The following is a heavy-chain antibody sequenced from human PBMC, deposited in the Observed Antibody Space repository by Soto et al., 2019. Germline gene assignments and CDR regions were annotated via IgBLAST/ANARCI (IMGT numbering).Heavy chain of an antibody. CDR2: IYYSGST. Sequence: PSEPLSLTCTVSGGSISSGGYYWSWIRQHPGKGLEWIGYIYYSGSTYYNPSLKSRVTISVDTSKNQFSLKLSSVTAADTAVYYCARVKLYWSSKSCDTTNQGYYHYGMYVGGQGTTGT. J-gene: IGHJ6*02. CDR3: ARVKLYWSSKSCDTTNQGYYHYGMYV. V-gene: IGHV4-31*03. D-gene: IGHD2-2*02. CDR1: GGSISSGGYY.